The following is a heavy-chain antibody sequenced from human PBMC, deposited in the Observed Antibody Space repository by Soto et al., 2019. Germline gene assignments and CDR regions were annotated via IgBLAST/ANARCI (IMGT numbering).Heavy chain of an antibody. CDR2: IDPSDSYT. J-gene: IGHJ6*02. D-gene: IGHD2-2*01. V-gene: IGHV5-10-1*01. CDR3: ARLGAVVPAHYYYYYGMDV. Sequence: GESLKISCKGSGYSFTSYWISWVCQMPGKGLEWMGRIDPSDSYTNYSPSFQGHVTISADKSISTAYLQWSSLKASDTAMYYCARLGAVVPAHYYYYYGMDVWGQGTTVTVSS. CDR1: GYSFTSYW.